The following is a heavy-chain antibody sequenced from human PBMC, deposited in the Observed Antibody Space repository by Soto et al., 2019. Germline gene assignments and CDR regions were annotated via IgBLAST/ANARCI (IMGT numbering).Heavy chain of an antibody. CDR2: ISAYNGNT. Sequence: SVEVSFKASPYTFTSYGISWVRQAPGQGLEWMGWISAYNGNTNYAQKLQGRVTMTTDTSTSTAYMELRSLRSDDTAVYYCARAPVITMIVVVSGMDVWGQGTTVTVSS. D-gene: IGHD3-22*01. CDR3: ARAPVITMIVVVSGMDV. J-gene: IGHJ6*02. CDR1: PYTFTSYG. V-gene: IGHV1-18*01.